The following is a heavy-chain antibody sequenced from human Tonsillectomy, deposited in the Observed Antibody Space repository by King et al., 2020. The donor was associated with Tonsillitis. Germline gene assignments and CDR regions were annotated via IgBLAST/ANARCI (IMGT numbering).Heavy chain of an antibody. CDR3: ARVIEYSMSTTWGGFDY. CDR2: ISYDGNNK. Sequence: VQLVESGGGVVQPGRSLRLSCAASGFAFSTYTIHWVRQSPVKGLEWVALISYDGNNKYYADSVKGRFTISRDNSKNTLYLQMSSLRVEETAVYYCARVIEYSMSTTWGGFDYWGQGTLVTVSS. CDR1: GFAFSTYT. J-gene: IGHJ4*02. V-gene: IGHV3-30-3*01. D-gene: IGHD6-6*01.